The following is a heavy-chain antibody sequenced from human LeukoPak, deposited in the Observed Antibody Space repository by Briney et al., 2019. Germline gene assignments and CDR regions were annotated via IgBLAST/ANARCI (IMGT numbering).Heavy chain of an antibody. CDR1: GFTFSSYS. J-gene: IGHJ4*02. CDR2: ISSSSSYI. CDR3: AGSYLGGLFDY. D-gene: IGHD1-26*01. V-gene: IGHV3-21*01. Sequence: GGSLRLSCAASGFTFSSYSMNWVRRAPGKGLEWVSSISSSSSYIYYADSVKGRFTISRDNAKNSLYLQMNSLRAEDTAVYYCAGSYLGGLFDYWGQGTLVTVSS.